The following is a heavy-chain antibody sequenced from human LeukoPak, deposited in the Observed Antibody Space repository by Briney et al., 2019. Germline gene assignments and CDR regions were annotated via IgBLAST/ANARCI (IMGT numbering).Heavy chain of an antibody. CDR2: ISYDGSNK. D-gene: IGHD3-10*01. J-gene: IGHJ4*02. V-gene: IGHV3-30-3*01. CDR3: AREGTYYGSGRAETFDY. Sequence: GGSLRLSCAASGFTFSSYAMHWVRQAPGKGLEWVAVISYDGSNKYYADSVKGRFTISRDNSKNTLYLQMNSLRAEDTAVYYCAREGTYYGSGRAETFDYWGQGTLITVSS. CDR1: GFTFSSYA.